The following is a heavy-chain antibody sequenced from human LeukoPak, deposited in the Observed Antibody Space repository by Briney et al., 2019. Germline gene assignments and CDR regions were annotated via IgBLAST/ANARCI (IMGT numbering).Heavy chain of an antibody. V-gene: IGHV1-46*01. J-gene: IGHJ4*02. Sequence: ASVKVSCKAFGYILSSYNMHWVRQAPGQGLEWLGIINPSGGDTKYAQKFQGRDTLTRDKSTSTVYMELSSLTSDDTAVYYCARTYCAEDCSIRYFDYWGQGTLVTVSS. CDR2: INPSGGDT. CDR1: GYILSSYN. CDR3: ARTYCAEDCSIRYFDY. D-gene: IGHD2-21*02.